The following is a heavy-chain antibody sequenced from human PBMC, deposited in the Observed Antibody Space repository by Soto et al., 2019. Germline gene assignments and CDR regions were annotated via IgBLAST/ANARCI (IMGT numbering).Heavy chain of an antibody. CDR1: GYSISSSNW. D-gene: IGHD1-26*01. J-gene: IGHJ4*02. CDR3: ARREIQGPIDY. Sequence: SETLSLTCAVSGYSISSSNWCGWIRQHPGKGLEWIGYIYYSGTTYYNPSLKSRVTMSVDTSKNQFSLKLTSVTAVDTAVYYCARREIQGPIDYWGQGTLVTVSS. CDR2: IYYSGTT. V-gene: IGHV4-28*01.